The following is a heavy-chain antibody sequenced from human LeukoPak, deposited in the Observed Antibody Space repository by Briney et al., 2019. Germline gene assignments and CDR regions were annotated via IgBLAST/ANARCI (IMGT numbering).Heavy chain of an antibody. CDR2: ISSSDNTI. Sequence: GGSLRLSCAASGFTFSSYEMNWVRQAPGKGLEWVSYISSSDNTIYYADSVKGRFTISRDNSKNTLYLQMNSLRAEDTAIYYCATDKLGGSGSLDYWGQGTLVTVSS. CDR3: ATDKLGGSGSLDY. J-gene: IGHJ4*02. CDR1: GFTFSSYE. V-gene: IGHV3-48*03. D-gene: IGHD3-10*01.